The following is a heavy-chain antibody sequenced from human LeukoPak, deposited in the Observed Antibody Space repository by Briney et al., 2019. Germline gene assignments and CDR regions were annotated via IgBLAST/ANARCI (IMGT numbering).Heavy chain of an antibody. Sequence: GGPLRLSCAASGFTFSSYAMSWVRQAPGKRLEWVSGLGGSGGYTYYADSVKGRFTISRDDSKNTLYLQMNSLRADDTAVYYCAKALRRLEIVPTIRIAFDYWGPGTLVTVSS. D-gene: IGHD5-12*01. CDR3: AKALRRLEIVPTIRIAFDY. V-gene: IGHV3-23*01. CDR1: GFTFSSYA. J-gene: IGHJ4*02. CDR2: LGGSGGYT.